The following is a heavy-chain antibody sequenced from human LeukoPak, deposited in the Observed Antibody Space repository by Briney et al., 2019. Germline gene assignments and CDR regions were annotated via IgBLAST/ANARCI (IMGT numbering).Heavy chain of an antibody. CDR3: ARDRSGGWYGKYYFDY. CDR2: IYYSGST. CDR1: GGPLSSYY. D-gene: IGHD6-19*01. J-gene: IGHJ4*02. V-gene: IGHV4-59*01. Sequence: KPSETLSLPCTVSGGPLSSYYWSWMPQPPGKGLEWIGYIYYSGSTNYNPSLKSRVTISVDTSKNQFSLKLSSVTAADTAVYYCARDRSGGWYGKYYFDYWGQGTLVTVSS.